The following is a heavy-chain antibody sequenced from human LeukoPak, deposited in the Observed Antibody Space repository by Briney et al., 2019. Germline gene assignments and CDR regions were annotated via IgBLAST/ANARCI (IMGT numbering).Heavy chain of an antibody. CDR1: GGSFSGYY. J-gene: IGHJ2*01. Sequence: NPSETLSLTCAVYGGSFSGYYWSWIRQPPGKGLEWIGEINHSGSTNYNPSLKSRATISVDTTKNQFSLKLSSVTAADTAVYYCARDRIGIYSNWYFDLWGRGTLVTVSS. CDR2: INHSGST. V-gene: IGHV4-34*01. D-gene: IGHD4-11*01. CDR3: ARDRIGIYSNWYFDL.